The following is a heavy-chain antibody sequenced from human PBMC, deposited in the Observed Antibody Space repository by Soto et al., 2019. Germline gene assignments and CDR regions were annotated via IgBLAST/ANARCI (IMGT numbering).Heavy chain of an antibody. J-gene: IGHJ5*02. V-gene: IGHV1-46*01. CDR3: ARSDYYDSSGYYYANWFDP. Sequence: ASVKVSCKASGYTFTSYDMHWVRQAPGQGLEWMGIINPSGGSTSYAQKFQGRVTMTRDTPTSTVYMELSSLRSEDTAVYYCARSDYYDSSGYYYANWFDPWGQGTLVTVSS. CDR2: INPSGGST. CDR1: GYTFTSYD. D-gene: IGHD3-22*01.